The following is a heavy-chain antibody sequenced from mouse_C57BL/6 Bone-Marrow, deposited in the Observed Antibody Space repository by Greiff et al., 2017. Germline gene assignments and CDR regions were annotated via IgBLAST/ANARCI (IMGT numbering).Heavy chain of an antibody. CDR3: ASGYGSKYYFDY. J-gene: IGHJ2*01. CDR1: GYAFSSYW. Sequence: QVQLKQSGAELVKPGASVKISCKASGYAFSSYWMNWVKQRPGKGLEWIGQIYPGDGDTNYNGKFKGKATLTADKSSSTAYMQLSSLTSEDSAVYFCASGYGSKYYFDYWGQGTTLTVSS. V-gene: IGHV1-80*01. D-gene: IGHD1-1*01. CDR2: IYPGDGDT.